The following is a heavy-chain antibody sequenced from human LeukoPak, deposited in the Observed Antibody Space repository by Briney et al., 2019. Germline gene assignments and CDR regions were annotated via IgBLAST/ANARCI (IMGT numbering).Heavy chain of an antibody. J-gene: IGHJ4*02. D-gene: IGHD2-21*02. V-gene: IGHV3-66*01. CDR2: IYSGGST. CDR3: ARGLLFYDY. Sequence: PGGSLRLSCAASGFTFSSYSMNWVRQAPGKGLEWVSVIYSGGSTYYADSVKGRFTISRDNSKNTLYLQMNSLRAEDTAVYYCARGLLFYDYWGQGTLVTVSS. CDR1: GFTFSSYS.